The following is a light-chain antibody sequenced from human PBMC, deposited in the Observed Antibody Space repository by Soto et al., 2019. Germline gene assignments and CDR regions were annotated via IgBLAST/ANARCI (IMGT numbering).Light chain of an antibody. Sequence: DIQMAQSRSSVSASGGDRGTITCRASQGISSWVALYQQKPGKAPKLLIYAASSLQSGVPSRFCGSASGTYFTLTISRLQPADFATYYCRQASSFPLTFGQGTRLEI. V-gene: IGKV1D-12*01. CDR1: QGISSW. J-gene: IGKJ5*01. CDR3: RQASSFPLT. CDR2: AAS.